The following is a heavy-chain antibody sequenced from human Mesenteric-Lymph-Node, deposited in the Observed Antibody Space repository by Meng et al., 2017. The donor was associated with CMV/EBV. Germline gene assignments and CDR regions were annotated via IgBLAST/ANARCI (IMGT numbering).Heavy chain of an antibody. V-gene: IGHV4-34*01. CDR1: GGSFSGYY. Sequence: GSLRLSCAVYGGSFSGYYWSWIRQPPGKGLEWIGEINHSGSTNYNPSLKSRVTISVDTSKNQFSLKLSSVTAADTAVYYCARDWVEGYDILTGYYKGRYFDLWGRGTLVTVSS. J-gene: IGHJ2*01. D-gene: IGHD3-9*01. CDR2: INHSGST. CDR3: ARDWVEGYDILTGYYKGRYFDL.